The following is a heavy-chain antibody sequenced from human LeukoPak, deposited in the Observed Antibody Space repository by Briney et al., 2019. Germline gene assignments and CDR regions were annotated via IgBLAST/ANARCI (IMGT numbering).Heavy chain of an antibody. J-gene: IGHJ3*01. D-gene: IGHD6-13*01. V-gene: IGHV1-18*01. CDR1: GYTFTSHG. Sequence: ASVKVSCKASGYTFTSHGISWVRQAPGQGLEWMGWISTYNGNTNYAQKLQGRVSMTTDTSTSTAYMDLRSLRSDDTAVYYCARISSSNWYNERGAFDVWGQGTMVTVSS. CDR2: ISTYNGNT. CDR3: ARISSSNWYNERGAFDV.